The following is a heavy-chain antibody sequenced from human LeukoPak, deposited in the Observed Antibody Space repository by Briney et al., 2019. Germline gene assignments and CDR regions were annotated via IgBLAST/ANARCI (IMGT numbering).Heavy chain of an antibody. J-gene: IGHJ4*02. CDR2: IYYSGST. D-gene: IGHD4-17*01. V-gene: IGHV4-39*01. Sequence: SETLSLTCTVSGGSISSNNYLWGWIRQPPGKGLEWIGSIYYSGSTFYNPSLRSRVTISVDTSKNQFSLKLSSVTAADTAVYYCARLSRTTVTTWNYWGQGTLVTVSS. CDR1: GGSISSNNYL. CDR3: ARLSRTTVTTWNY.